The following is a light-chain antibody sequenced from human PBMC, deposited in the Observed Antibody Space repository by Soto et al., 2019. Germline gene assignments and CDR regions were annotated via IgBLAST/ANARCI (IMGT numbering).Light chain of an antibody. CDR1: SSDVGGYNH. Sequence: QSALTQPRSVSGSPGQSVTISCTGTSSDVGGYNHVSWYQHHPGKAPKLMISNVSTRPSGVPDRFSGSKSGNTASLTISGLQTEDEGDYYCCSYAGSYTWVFGRGTKRTVL. CDR2: NVS. J-gene: IGLJ3*02. V-gene: IGLV2-11*01. CDR3: CSYAGSYTWV.